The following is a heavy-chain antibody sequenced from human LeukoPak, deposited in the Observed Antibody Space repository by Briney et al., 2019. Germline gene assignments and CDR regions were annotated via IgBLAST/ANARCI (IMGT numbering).Heavy chain of an antibody. CDR1: GYTLTELS. CDR3: ATDGTAYCGGDCYSI. CDR2: FDPEDGET. J-gene: IGHJ4*02. V-gene: IGHV1-24*01. Sequence: ASVKVSCKVSGYTLTELSMHWVRKAPGKGLEWMGGFDPEDGETIYAQKFQGRVTMTEDTSTDTAYMELSSLRSEDTAVYYCATDGTAYCGGDCYSIWGQGTLVTVSS. D-gene: IGHD2-21*02.